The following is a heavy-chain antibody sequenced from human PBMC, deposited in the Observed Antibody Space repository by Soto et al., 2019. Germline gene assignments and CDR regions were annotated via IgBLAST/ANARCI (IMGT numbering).Heavy chain of an antibody. D-gene: IGHD3-9*01. CDR3: ARDARGTRGFDEMDI. Sequence: APAERSCEASGYISTGYYIYSVRQAPGRCLEWMGXIXPXXXDXEXAXNXXXXVTITRDTSFNLVYMEMSGLMSDDTALYYCARDARGTRGFDEMDIWGQGITRTGSS. CDR2: IXPXXXDX. J-gene: IGHJ6*02. CDR1: GYISTGYY. V-gene: IGHV1-2*02.